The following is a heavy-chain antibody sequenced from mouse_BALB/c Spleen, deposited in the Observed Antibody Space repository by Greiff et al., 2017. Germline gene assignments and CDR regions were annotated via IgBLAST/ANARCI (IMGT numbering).Heavy chain of an antibody. Sequence: EVKLVESGGGLVKPGGSLKLSCAASGFTFSDYYMSWVRQTPAKRLEWVATISNGGSYTYYPDSVKGRFTISRDNAKNKLYLQMSSLKSEDTAMYCGARDYYGFDYWGQGTTVTVSS. CDR1: GFTFSDYY. CDR3: ARDYYGFDY. V-gene: IGHV5-4*02. D-gene: IGHD1-1*01. J-gene: IGHJ2*01. CDR2: ISNGGSYT.